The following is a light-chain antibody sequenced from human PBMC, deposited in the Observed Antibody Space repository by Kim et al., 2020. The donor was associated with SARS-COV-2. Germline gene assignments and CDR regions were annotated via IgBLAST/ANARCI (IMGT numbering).Light chain of an antibody. J-gene: IGKJ4*01. Sequence: ASVGVRFTITCRASRSISSLLAWYQLKPGKAPILLIYDASYLESEVPSRFSGSGSGTEFTLTISSLQPDDFATYYCQQYNSYPLTFGGGTKVDIK. CDR3: QQYNSYPLT. V-gene: IGKV1-5*01. CDR2: DAS. CDR1: RSISSL.